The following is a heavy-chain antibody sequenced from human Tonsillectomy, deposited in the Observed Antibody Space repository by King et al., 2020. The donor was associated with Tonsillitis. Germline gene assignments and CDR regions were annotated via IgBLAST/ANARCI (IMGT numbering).Heavy chain of an antibody. J-gene: IGHJ4*02. D-gene: IGHD1-26*01. V-gene: IGHV4-39*01. CDR3: ARYVSGTFDY. CDR2: MYYRGTI. Sequence: QLQESGPGVVKPSETLSLTCTVYGGSISSSDPYWAWIRQPPGKGLEWIGYMYYRGTIFYNPSLKSRITISGGTSENRFSLKLRSVTAADTAVYFCARYVSGTFDYWGQGALVTVSS. CDR1: GGSISSSDPY.